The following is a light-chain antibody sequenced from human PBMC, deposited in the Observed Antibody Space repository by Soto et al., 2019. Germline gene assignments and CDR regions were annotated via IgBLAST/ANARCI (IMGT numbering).Light chain of an antibody. CDR2: EVS. CDR1: SSDVGGYNY. Sequence: QSALTQPPSASGSPGQSVTISCTGTSSDVGGYNYVSWYHQHPGKAPKLMIYEVSKRPSGVPDRFSGSKSGNTASLTVSGLQAEDEADYYCSSYAGSNKVVFGGGTQLTVL. V-gene: IGLV2-8*01. CDR3: SSYAGSNKVV. J-gene: IGLJ2*01.